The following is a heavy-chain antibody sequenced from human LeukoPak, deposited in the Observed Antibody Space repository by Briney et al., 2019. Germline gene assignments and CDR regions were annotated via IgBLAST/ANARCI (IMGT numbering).Heavy chain of an antibody. D-gene: IGHD3-3*01. CDR3: ASLRWLVWLAKDC. Sequence: GGSLRLSCAASGFTFSSYSMNWVRQAPGKGLEWVSSISSSSSNKYYADSVKGRFTISRDNAKNSLYLQMNSLRAEDTSVYYFASLRWLVWLAKDCWGRGAQGTVPP. CDR1: GFTFSSYS. CDR2: ISSSSSNK. J-gene: IGHJ4*02. V-gene: IGHV3-21*01.